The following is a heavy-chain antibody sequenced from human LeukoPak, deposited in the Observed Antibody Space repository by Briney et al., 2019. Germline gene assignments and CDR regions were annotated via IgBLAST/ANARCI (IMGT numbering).Heavy chain of an antibody. Sequence: GGALRLSCAASGFTLSSYWMHWVRQAPGKGPGWVSRINNDGSGSTYADSLQGRFTISRDDAKNTLYLQMNSLRAEDTAVYYCARDLEGYYSPDGVLSFDYWGQGTLVTVSS. CDR3: ARDLEGYYSPDGVLSFDY. V-gene: IGHV3-74*01. D-gene: IGHD3-10*01. CDR1: GFTLSSYW. J-gene: IGHJ4*02. CDR2: INNDGSGS.